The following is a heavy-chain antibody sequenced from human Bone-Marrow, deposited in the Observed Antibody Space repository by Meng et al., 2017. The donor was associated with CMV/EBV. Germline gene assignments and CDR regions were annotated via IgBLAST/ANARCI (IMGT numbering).Heavy chain of an antibody. D-gene: IGHD2-21*01. CDR3: AKDGEAYCGGDCYFYAFDI. CDR1: GFTFSSYA. Sequence: GESLKISCAASGFTFSSYAMSWVRQAPGKGLEWVSAISGSGGSTYYADSVKGRFTISRDNSKNTLYLQMNSLRAEDTAVYYCAKDGEAYCGGDCYFYAFDIWGQGTMVTVSS. CDR2: ISGSGGST. V-gene: IGHV3-23*01. J-gene: IGHJ3*02.